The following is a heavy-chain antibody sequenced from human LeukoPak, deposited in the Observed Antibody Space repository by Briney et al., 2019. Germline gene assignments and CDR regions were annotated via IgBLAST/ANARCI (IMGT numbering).Heavy chain of an antibody. V-gene: IGHV3-48*02. CDR3: ARDRTYAFDN. CDR2: INIISSEI. J-gene: IGHJ3*02. CDR1: VFTFSAYA. Sequence: GGSLRLPCEACVFTFSAYAMPWVRHARGGGLEWVSYINIISSEIYYGDSVKGRFTISTDNAKNSVYLQMNSLRDEDTAVYYCARDRTYAFDNWGQGTMVTVSS.